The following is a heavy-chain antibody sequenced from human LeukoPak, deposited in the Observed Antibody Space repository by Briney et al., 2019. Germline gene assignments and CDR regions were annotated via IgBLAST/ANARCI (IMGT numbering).Heavy chain of an antibody. CDR3: ARGTRVGTPYNWFDP. CDR1: GFTFSSYW. CDR2: IKEDGSEK. V-gene: IGHV3-7*01. Sequence: SGGSLRLSCTTSGFTFSSYWMSWVRQVRGRGLEWLGNIKEDGSEKYDVDSVKGRFTISRDNAKNSLYLQMNSLRVEDTAIYYCARGTRVGTPYNWFDPWGQGTLVTVSS. J-gene: IGHJ5*02. D-gene: IGHD1/OR15-1a*01.